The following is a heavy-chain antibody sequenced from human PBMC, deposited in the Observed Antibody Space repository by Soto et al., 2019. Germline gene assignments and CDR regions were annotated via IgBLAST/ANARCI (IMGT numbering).Heavy chain of an antibody. D-gene: IGHD6-13*01. CDR3: TTDPPSSKRIAEAKTHYYYYYGMDV. V-gene: IGHV3-15*07. CDR2: IKSKTDGGTT. J-gene: IGHJ6*02. CDR1: GFTFSNAW. Sequence: GGSLRLSCAASGFTFSNAWMNWVRQAPGKGLEWVGRIKSKTDGGTTDYAAPVKGRFTISRDDSKNTLYLQMNSLKTEDTAVYYCTTDPPSSKRIAEAKTHYYYYYGMDVWGQGTTVTVSS.